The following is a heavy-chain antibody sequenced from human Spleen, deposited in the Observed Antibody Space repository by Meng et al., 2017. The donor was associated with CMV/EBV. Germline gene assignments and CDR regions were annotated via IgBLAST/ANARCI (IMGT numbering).Heavy chain of an antibody. CDR2: TSYDGTNE. CDR1: GFIFSSYG. D-gene: IGHD2-2*02. V-gene: IGHV3-30-3*01. Sequence: GESLKISCAASGFIFSSYGMHWVRQAPGKGLEWVAFTSYDGTNEYSADSVKGRFTISRDNSKNTLYLQLTGLRAEDTAVYYCASGLYVVVPASIPAMDYYYTMDVWGQGTTVTVSS. J-gene: IGHJ6*02. CDR3: ASGLYVVVPASIPAMDYYYTMDV.